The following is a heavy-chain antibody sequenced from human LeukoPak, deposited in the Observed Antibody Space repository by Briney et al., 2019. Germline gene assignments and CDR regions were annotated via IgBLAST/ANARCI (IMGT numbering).Heavy chain of an antibody. CDR1: GGSISSYY. V-gene: IGHV4-59*01. Sequence: SETLSLTCTVSGGSISSYYWSWIRQPPGKGLEWIGYIYYSGCTNYNPSLKSRVTISVDTSKNQFSLKLSSVTAADTAVYYCARMGTYYDILTGYYPRGPFDYWGQGTLVTVSP. CDR3: ARMGTYYDILTGYYPRGPFDY. D-gene: IGHD3-9*01. CDR2: IYYSGCT. J-gene: IGHJ4*02.